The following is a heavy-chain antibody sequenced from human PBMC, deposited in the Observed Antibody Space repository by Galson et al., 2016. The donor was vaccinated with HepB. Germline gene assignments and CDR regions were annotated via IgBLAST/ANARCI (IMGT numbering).Heavy chain of an antibody. J-gene: IGHJ4*02. CDR1: GFTVSNNY. V-gene: IGHV3-53*01. Sequence: SLRLSCAASGFTVSNNYMCWVRQAPGKGLEWVSFIYSSGNTKYADSVKGRFTISRDSSKNTLYLQMSSLRVEDTAVYYCASNWDKDYWGQGTLVTVSS. CDR2: IYSSGNT. D-gene: IGHD7-27*01. CDR3: ASNWDKDY.